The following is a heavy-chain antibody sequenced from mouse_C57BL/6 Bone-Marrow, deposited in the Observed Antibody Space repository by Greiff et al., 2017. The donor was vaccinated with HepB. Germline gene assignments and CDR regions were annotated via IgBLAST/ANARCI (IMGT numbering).Heavy chain of an antibody. Sequence: EVHLVESGGGLVQPGGSMKLSCVASGFTFSNYWMNWVRQSPEKGLEWVAQISLKSDNYATHYAETVKGKFTISRDDSTSSVYLQMNNLRAEDTGIYYCTGSGPPYWYFDVWGTGTTVTVSS. V-gene: IGHV6-3*01. CDR2: ISLKSDNYAT. CDR3: TGSGPPYWYFDV. CDR1: GFTFSNYW. J-gene: IGHJ1*03.